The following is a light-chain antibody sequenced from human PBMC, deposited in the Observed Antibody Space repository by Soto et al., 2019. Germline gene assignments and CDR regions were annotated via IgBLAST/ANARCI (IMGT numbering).Light chain of an antibody. Sequence: DIQLTQSPSFLSASVGDRVTITCRASQGISGYLAWYQQKPGKAPKLLIYAAYTVHSGVPSRFSGGGSGPDCTLPISSLQPEDFATYYCQHLKTYPLTFGGGTKVEIK. CDR1: QGISGY. J-gene: IGKJ4*01. V-gene: IGKV1-9*01. CDR2: AAY. CDR3: QHLKTYPLT.